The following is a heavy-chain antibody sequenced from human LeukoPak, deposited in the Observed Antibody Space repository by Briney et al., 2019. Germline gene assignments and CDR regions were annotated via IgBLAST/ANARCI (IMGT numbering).Heavy chain of an antibody. CDR1: AGSISNYF. J-gene: IGHJ4*02. V-gene: IGHV4-59*01. CDR2: VHSSGST. D-gene: IGHD4-17*01. CDR3: ARANGDYPNPFDY. Sequence: PSETLSLTCTVSAGSISNYFWNWIRQPPGKGLEWIGYVHSSGSTNYNPSLKSRLTMSVYASKNQFSLTLSSVTAVDTAVYYYARANGDYPNPFDYWGQGILVTVSS.